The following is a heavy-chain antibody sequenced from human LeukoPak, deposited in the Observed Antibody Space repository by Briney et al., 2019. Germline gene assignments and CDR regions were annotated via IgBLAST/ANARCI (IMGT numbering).Heavy chain of an antibody. D-gene: IGHD4-17*01. CDR1: GFTFSSYA. J-gene: IGHJ5*02. V-gene: IGHV3-23*01. CDR2: ISGSGGST. Sequence: GASLRLSCAASGFTFSSYAMSWVRQAPGKGLEWVSAISGSGGSTYYADSVKGRFTISRDNSKNTLYLQMNSLRAEDTAVYYCASLTTVTSNWFAPWGQGTLVTVPS. CDR3: ASLTTVTSNWFAP.